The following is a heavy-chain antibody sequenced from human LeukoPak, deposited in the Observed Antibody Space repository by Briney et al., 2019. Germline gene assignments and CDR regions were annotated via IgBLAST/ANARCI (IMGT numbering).Heavy chain of an antibody. V-gene: IGHV1-18*01. CDR2: ISAYNGNS. J-gene: IGHJ3*02. CDR3: ARTRSRFGGLYDAYDI. Sequence: AASVKVSCKASGYTFTNYGITWVRQAPGQGLEWMGWISAYNGNSNYAQKFQGRVTMTTGTSTSTVYMELRSLISDDTAVYHCARTRSRFGGLYDAYDIWGQGTMVTVSS. D-gene: IGHD3-10*01. CDR1: GYTFTNYG.